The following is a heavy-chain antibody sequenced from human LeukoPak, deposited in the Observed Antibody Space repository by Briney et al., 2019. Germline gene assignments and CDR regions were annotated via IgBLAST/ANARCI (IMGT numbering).Heavy chain of an antibody. CDR1: GGSIRSGDDY. J-gene: IGHJ4*02. Sequence: TSETLSLTCTVSGGSIRSGDDYWTWIPQHLGKVLEWIGYIYYKGSTDYNPSLKSRVTISLDTSKNQFSLKLSSVTAADTAVYYCARDQEDSGTDYWGQGTLVTVSS. CDR2: IYYKGST. D-gene: IGHD3-10*01. V-gene: IGHV4-31*03. CDR3: ARDQEDSGTDY.